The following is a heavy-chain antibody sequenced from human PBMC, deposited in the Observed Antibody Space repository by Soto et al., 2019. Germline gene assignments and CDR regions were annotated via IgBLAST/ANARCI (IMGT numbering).Heavy chain of an antibody. CDR2: IYYSGST. Sequence: SETLSLTCTVSGGSISSSSYYWGWIRQPPGKGLEWIGSIYYSGSTYYNPSLKSRVTISVDTSKNQFSLKLSSVTAADTAVYYCARQGGGSMFYYYYGMDVWGQGTTVTVSS. CDR3: ARQGGGSMFYYYYGMDV. J-gene: IGHJ6*02. D-gene: IGHD3-10*02. CDR1: GGSISSSSYY. V-gene: IGHV4-39*01.